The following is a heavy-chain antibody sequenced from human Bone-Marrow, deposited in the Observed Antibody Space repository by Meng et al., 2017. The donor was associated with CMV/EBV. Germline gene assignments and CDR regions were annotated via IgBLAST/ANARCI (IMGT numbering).Heavy chain of an antibody. CDR1: GFTFSSYE. J-gene: IGHJ4*02. Sequence: SCAASGFTFSSYEMNWVRQAPGKGLEWVSYISSSGSTIYYADSVKGRFTVSRDNAKNSLYLQMNSLRAEDTAVYYCARATPLDIVVVVAATRSGPLDYWGQGTLVTVSS. CDR3: ARATPLDIVVVVAATRSGPLDY. V-gene: IGHV3-48*03. CDR2: ISSSGSTI. D-gene: IGHD2-15*01.